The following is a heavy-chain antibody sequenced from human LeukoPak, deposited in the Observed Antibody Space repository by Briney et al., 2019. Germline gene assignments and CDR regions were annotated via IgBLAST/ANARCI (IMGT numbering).Heavy chain of an antibody. CDR1: GFTSSGSA. Sequence: GALRLSCAASGFTSSGSAMHWVRQASGKGLEWVGRIRSKANSYATAYAASVKGRFTISRDDSKNTAYLQMNSLKTEDTAVYYCSSEGGDSEDYWGQGTLVTVSS. J-gene: IGHJ4*02. D-gene: IGHD2-21*02. CDR3: SSEGGDSEDY. CDR2: IRSKANSYAT. V-gene: IGHV3-73*01.